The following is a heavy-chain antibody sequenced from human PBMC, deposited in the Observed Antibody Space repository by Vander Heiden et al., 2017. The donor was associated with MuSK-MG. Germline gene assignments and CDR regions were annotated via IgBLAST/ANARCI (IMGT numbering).Heavy chain of an antibody. D-gene: IGHD6-13*01. CDR1: GFSFSSYG. V-gene: IGHV3-23*01. CDR2: ITGDPETT. CDR3: AKPSSSWPFDF. J-gene: IGHJ4*02. Sequence: EVQLFESGGGLVQPGESLRLSAAASGFSFSSYGMSWVRRATGQGLGHVATITGDPETTDYAGSVQGRFTISRDNSKQMLYLQMNSLRVEDTALYYCAKPSSSWPFDFWGQGTLVTVSS.